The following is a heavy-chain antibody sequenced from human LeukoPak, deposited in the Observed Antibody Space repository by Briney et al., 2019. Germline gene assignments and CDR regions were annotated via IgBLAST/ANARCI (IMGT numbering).Heavy chain of an antibody. V-gene: IGHV4-59*06. CDR3: ARGVKGLRGAFDI. J-gene: IGHJ3*02. CDR2: IYYSGST. D-gene: IGHD3-10*01. Sequence: SETLSLTCTVSGGSINYYYWSWVRQPPGKGLEWIGYIYYSGSTYSNPSLKSRLTISVDISKNQFSLKLSSVTAADTAVYYCARGVKGLRGAFDIWGQGTMVTVSS. CDR1: GGSINYYY.